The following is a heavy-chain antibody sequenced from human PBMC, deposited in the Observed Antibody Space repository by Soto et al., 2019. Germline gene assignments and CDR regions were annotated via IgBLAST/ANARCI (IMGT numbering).Heavy chain of an antibody. D-gene: IGHD3-9*01. V-gene: IGHV3-23*01. CDR2: ISGSGGST. CDR1: GFTFSSYA. J-gene: IGHJ4*02. Sequence: GGSLRLSCAASGFTFSSYAMSWVRQAPGKGLEWVSAISGSGGSTYYADSVKGRFTISRDNSKNTLYLQMNSLRAEDTAVYYCAKDTWYLTGYPLDSPPIDYWGQGTLVTVSS. CDR3: AKDTWYLTGYPLDSPPIDY.